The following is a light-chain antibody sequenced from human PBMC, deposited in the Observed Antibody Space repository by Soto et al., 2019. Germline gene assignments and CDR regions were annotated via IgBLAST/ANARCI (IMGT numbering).Light chain of an antibody. Sequence: QSVLTQPPSVSGAPGQRVTISCTESSSNIGAGYDVHWYQQLPGTAPKLLIYGNSNRPSGVPDRFSGSKSGTSASLPITGLQAEDEADYYCQSYDSSLSGWVFGGGTQLTVL. CDR3: QSYDSSLSGWV. J-gene: IGLJ3*02. CDR1: SSNIGAGYD. CDR2: GNS. V-gene: IGLV1-40*01.